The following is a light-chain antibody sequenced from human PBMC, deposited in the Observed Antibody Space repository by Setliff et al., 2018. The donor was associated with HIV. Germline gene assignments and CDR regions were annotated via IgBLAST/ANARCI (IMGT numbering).Light chain of an antibody. V-gene: IGLV1-44*01. J-gene: IGLJ2*01. CDR2: NNN. Sequence: VLTQPPSASGTPGQRVTISCSGSSSNIGSNSVNWYQQLPGTAPKLLIYNNNQRPSGVPDRFSGSKSGTSASLAISGLQSEDEADYYCAAWDDSLNALLFGGGTK. CDR3: AAWDDSLNALL. CDR1: SSNIGSNS.